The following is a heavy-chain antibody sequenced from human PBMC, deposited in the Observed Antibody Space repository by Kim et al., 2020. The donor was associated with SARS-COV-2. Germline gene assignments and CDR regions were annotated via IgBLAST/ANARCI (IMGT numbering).Heavy chain of an antibody. CDR3: AETFRNAFSRDV. CDR2: IGGEGIST. CDR1: GFTLSGYA. V-gene: IGHV3-23*01. Sequence: GGSLRLFCAASGFTLSGYAMTWVRQAPGKGLEWVSMIGGEGISTYYADSVKGRFTVSRDISKNTLYLQMNSLRAEDTAVYYCAETFRNAFSRDVWGKGTT. J-gene: IGHJ6*03. D-gene: IGHD1-1*01.